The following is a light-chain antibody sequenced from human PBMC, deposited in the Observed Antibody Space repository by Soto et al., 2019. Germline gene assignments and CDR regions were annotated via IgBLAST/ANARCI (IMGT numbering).Light chain of an antibody. V-gene: IGKV3-11*01. Sequence: EIILTQSPDTLSLSPGERATLSFMASQSVSSYLAWYQQKPGQAPRPLIYDASNRATGIPARFSGSGSGTDFTLTISSLEPEDFAVYYCQQRSNWPWTFGQGTKVDIK. CDR1: QSVSSY. J-gene: IGKJ1*01. CDR3: QQRSNWPWT. CDR2: DAS.